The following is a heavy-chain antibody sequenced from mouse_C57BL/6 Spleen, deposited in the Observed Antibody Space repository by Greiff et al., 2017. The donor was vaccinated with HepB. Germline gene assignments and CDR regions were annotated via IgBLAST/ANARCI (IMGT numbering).Heavy chain of an antibody. CDR1: GYTFTDYD. J-gene: IGHJ4*01. CDR2: IDPETGGT. Sequence: VQLQQSGAELVRPGASVTLSCKASGYTFTDYDMHWVKQTPVHGLEWIGAIDPETGGTAYNQKFKGKAILTADKSSSTAYMELRSLTSEDSAVYYCTRATFHAMDYWGQGTSVTVSS. V-gene: IGHV1-15*01. CDR3: TRATFHAMDY.